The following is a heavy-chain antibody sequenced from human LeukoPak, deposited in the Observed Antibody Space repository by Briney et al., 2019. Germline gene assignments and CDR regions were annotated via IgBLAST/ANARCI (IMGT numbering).Heavy chain of an antibody. CDR3: AREGSVYYDSSGYCYYFDY. J-gene: IGHJ4*02. CDR2: ISAYNGNT. V-gene: IGHV1-18*01. Sequence: GASVKVSCKASGYTFTSYGISGVGQAPRQGLEWMGWISAYNGNTNYEQKLQGRVTMTTDTSTSTAYMELRSLRSDDTAVYYCAREGSVYYDSSGYCYYFDYWGQGTLVTVSS. D-gene: IGHD3-22*01. CDR1: GYTFTSYG.